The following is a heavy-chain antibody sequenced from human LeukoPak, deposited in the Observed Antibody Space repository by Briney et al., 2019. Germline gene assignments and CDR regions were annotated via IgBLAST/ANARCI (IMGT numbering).Heavy chain of an antibody. Sequence: PGGSLRLSCAASGFTFSSYAMSWARQAPGKGLEWVSAISGSGGSTYYADSVKGRFTISRDNSKNTLYLQMNSLRAEDTAVYYCAKGIGATYYYYYMDVWGKGTTVTVSS. V-gene: IGHV3-23*01. CDR3: AKGIGATYYYYYMDV. D-gene: IGHD1-26*01. CDR1: GFTFSSYA. J-gene: IGHJ6*03. CDR2: ISGSGGST.